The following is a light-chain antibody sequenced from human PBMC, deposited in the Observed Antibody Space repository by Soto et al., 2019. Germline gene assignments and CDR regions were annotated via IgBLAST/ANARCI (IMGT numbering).Light chain of an antibody. CDR3: QQSYSTPYT. J-gene: IGKJ2*01. V-gene: IGKV1-39*01. CDR2: AAS. Sequence: DIQMTQSPSSLSASVGDRVTITCRASQSISSYLNWYQQKPGKDPKLLIYAASSLQSGVPARFSGSGSGTGFTLTISSLQPEDFATYYCQQSYSTPYTFGQGTKLEIK. CDR1: QSISSY.